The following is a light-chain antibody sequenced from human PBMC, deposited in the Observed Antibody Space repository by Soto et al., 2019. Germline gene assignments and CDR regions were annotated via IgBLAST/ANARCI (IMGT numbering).Light chain of an antibody. CDR1: SSDVGGYNY. Sequence: QSALTQPASVSGSPGQSITISCTGTSSDVGGYNYVSWYQQHPGKAPKLMIYDVSNRPSGVSNRFSGSKSGNTASLTISGLQAEDEVDYYCSSYPSSSTYVFGTGTRSPS. V-gene: IGLV2-14*01. J-gene: IGLJ1*01. CDR2: DVS. CDR3: SSYPSSSTYV.